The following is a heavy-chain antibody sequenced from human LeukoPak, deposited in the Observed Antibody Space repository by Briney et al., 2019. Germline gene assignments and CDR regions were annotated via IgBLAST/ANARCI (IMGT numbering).Heavy chain of an antibody. V-gene: IGHV1-69*05. Sequence: ASVKVSCKASGGTFSSYAISWVRQAPGQGLEWMGGIIPIFGTANYAQKFQGRVTITTDESTSTAYMELSSLRSEDTAVYYCARGRHLIAVAGTPYGPWGQGTLVTVSS. CDR2: IIPIFGTA. CDR1: GGTFSSYA. CDR3: ARGRHLIAVAGTPYGP. D-gene: IGHD6-19*01. J-gene: IGHJ5*02.